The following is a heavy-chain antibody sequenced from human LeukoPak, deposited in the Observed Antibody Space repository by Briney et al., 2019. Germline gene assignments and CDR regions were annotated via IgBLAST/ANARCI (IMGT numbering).Heavy chain of an antibody. V-gene: IGHV3-23*01. CDR3: AKDSGKRTIPREIFDY. CDR1: RFTFNSYA. D-gene: IGHD3-3*01. J-gene: IGHJ4*02. CDR2: ITGSGDYT. Sequence: GGSLRLSCAASRFTFNSYAMSWVRQAPGKGLEWVSAITGSGDYTDYADSVKGRFTISRDNSKNTAYLQMNSLRAEDTAVYYCAKDSGKRTIPREIFDYWGQGTLVTVSS.